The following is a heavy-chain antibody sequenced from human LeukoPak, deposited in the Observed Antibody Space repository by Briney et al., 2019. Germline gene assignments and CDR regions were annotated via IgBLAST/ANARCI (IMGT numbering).Heavy chain of an antibody. CDR2: ISGSGGST. Sequence: PGGSLRLSCAASGFTFSSYAMSWVRQAPGKGLEWVSAISGSGGSTYYADSVKGRFTISRDNSKNTLYLQMNSLRAEDTAVYYCAKDPNPLKPPDGGNSVFSGWHYFDYWGQGTLVTVSS. J-gene: IGHJ4*02. D-gene: IGHD2-21*02. CDR3: AKDPNPLKPPDGGNSVFSGWHYFDY. CDR1: GFTFSSYA. V-gene: IGHV3-23*01.